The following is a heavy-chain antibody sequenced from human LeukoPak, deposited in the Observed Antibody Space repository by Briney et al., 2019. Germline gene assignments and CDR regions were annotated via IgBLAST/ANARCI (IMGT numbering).Heavy chain of an antibody. CDR3: ARTNDYDSSGYYSWGYYYYMDV. V-gene: IGHV4-38-2*02. Sequence: SETLSLTCTVSGYSISSGYCWVWIRQPPGKGLEWIGSFYHSGRTYYNPSLKSLVTISVDTSKNQFSLKLSSVTAADTAVYYCARTNDYDSSGYYSWGYYYYMDVWGKGTTVTVSS. J-gene: IGHJ6*03. D-gene: IGHD3-22*01. CDR2: FYHSGRT. CDR1: GYSISSGYC.